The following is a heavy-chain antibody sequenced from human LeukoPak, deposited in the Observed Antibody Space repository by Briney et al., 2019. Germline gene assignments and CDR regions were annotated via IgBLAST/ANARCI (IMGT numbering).Heavy chain of an antibody. CDR2: MNPNSGNT. Sequence: ASVKVSCKASGYTLTSYDINWVRQATGQGLEWMGWMNPNSGNTGYAQKFQGRVTMTRNTSISTAYMELRSLRSDDTAVYYCARYIHYYYGMDVWGQGTTVTVSS. CDR3: ARYIHYYYGMDV. J-gene: IGHJ6*02. V-gene: IGHV1-8*01. CDR1: GYTLTSYD.